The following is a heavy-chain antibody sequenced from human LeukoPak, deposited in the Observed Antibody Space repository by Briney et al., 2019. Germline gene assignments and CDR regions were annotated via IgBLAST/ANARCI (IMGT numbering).Heavy chain of an antibody. Sequence: ASVKVSCKASGYTFTSYYMHWVRQAPGQGLEWMGIINPSGGSTSYAQKFQGRVTMTRDTSTSTVYMELRSLRSDDTAVYYCARDGYYYYGMDVWGQGTTVTVSS. J-gene: IGHJ6*02. CDR2: INPSGGST. CDR3: ARDGYYYYGMDV. CDR1: GYTFTSYY. V-gene: IGHV1-46*01.